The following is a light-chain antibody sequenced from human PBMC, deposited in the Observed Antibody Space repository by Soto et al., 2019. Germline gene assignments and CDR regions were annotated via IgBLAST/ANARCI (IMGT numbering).Light chain of an antibody. CDR3: QQRNSYPIT. J-gene: IGKJ5*01. Sequence: DIQLTQSPSFLSASVGDRVTITCRSSQGISNYLAWYQQKPGKAPNLLIHTASTLQSGVPSRFSGSGSGTEITLTISSLQPEDCATYYCQQRNSYPITFGQGTRLEIK. V-gene: IGKV1-9*01. CDR2: TAS. CDR1: QGISNY.